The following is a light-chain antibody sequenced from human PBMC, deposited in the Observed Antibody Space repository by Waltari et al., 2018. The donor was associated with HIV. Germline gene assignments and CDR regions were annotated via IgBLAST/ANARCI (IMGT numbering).Light chain of an antibody. CDR1: KSLLQSNGFHT. CDR3: MQSLQSPYT. CDR2: MAT. V-gene: IGKV2-28*01. Sequence: EIVMTQSPLRLPVTPGEPASISCRSSKSLLQSNGFHTFDWYMQKPGQSLHLLIYMATYRASGVPDRFSGSGSGTDFTLKISRVEAEDVGVYYCMQSLQSPYTFGQGTKLEIK. J-gene: IGKJ2*01.